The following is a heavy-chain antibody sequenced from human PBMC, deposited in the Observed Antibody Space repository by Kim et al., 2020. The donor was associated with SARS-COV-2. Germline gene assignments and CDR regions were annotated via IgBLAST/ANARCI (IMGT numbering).Heavy chain of an antibody. Sequence: GGSLRLSCAASGFTFSSYVMSWVRQAPGKGLEWVSAISGSGGNTYYADSVKGRFTISRDNSKNTLYLQMNSLRAEDTAVYYCAKGTGDFWSGLRFRYYYYGMDVWGQGTTVTVSS. V-gene: IGHV3-23*01. D-gene: IGHD3-3*01. CDR1: GFTFSSYV. CDR3: AKGTGDFWSGLRFRYYYYGMDV. CDR2: ISGSGGNT. J-gene: IGHJ6*02.